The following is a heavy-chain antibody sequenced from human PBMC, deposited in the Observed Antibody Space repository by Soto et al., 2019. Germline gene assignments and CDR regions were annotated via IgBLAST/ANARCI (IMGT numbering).Heavy chain of an antibody. J-gene: IGHJ4*02. CDR3: ARAEGGYDILTGYSKAHHLDY. CDR2: ISPHNFNT. D-gene: IGHD3-9*01. CDR1: GYTFTHFY. V-gene: IGHV1-18*01. Sequence: QVQLEQSGAEVKKPGDSVKVSCKASGYTFTHFYITWVRQAPGQGLEWMGAISPHNFNTNYAQKFRGRVTLTTEKSMNTADMDLRSLTSDDTAVYYCARAEGGYDILTGYSKAHHLDYWGQGVPVTVSS.